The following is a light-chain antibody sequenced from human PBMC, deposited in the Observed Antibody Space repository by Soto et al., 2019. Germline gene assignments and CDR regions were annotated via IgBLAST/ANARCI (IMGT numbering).Light chain of an antibody. V-gene: IGLV1-44*01. J-gene: IGLJ1*01. CDR1: SSNVGSNT. CDR2: NNN. Sequence: QSVLTQPPSASGTPGQRVTISCSGSSSNVGSNTVNWYQQLPGTAPKLLIYNNNHRPSWVPVRFSGSRSGTSASLAISGLQPEDEAEYYYSAWADSLNGIVFGTGTKLTVL. CDR3: SAWADSLNGIV.